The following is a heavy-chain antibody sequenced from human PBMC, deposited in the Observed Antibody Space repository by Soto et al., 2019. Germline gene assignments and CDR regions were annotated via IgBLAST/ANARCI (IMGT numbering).Heavy chain of an antibody. CDR2: ISAYNGNT. CDR1: GYTFTNFG. D-gene: IGHD3-16*01. CDR3: ARGGTPLDY. V-gene: IGHV1-18*01. J-gene: IGHJ4*02. Sequence: QVQLVQSGAEVKKPGASVKVSCKASGYTFTNFGISWVRQAPGQGLEWMGWISAYNGNTNYAQNXQXXXPXXTVTPTSTAYMELRSMRSDATAIKYGARGGTPLDYRGQGTRVTVYS.